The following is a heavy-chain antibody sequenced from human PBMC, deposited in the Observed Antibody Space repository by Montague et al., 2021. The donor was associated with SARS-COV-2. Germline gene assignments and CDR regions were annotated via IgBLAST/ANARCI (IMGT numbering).Heavy chain of an antibody. CDR3: ARGQQWLGAVYYYYGMDV. CDR1: GDSVSSNSAA. Sequence: CAISGDSVSSNSAAWNWIRQSPSRGLEWPGRTYYRSKWYNDYALSVKGRITINPDTSKNQFSLQLNSVTPEDTAVYYCARGQQWLGAVYYYYGMDVWGQGTTVTVSS. J-gene: IGHJ6*02. D-gene: IGHD6-19*01. V-gene: IGHV6-1*01. CDR2: TYYRSKWYN.